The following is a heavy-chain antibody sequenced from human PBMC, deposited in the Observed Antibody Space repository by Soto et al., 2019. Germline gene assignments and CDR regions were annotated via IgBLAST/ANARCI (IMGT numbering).Heavy chain of an antibody. J-gene: IGHJ4*02. CDR1: GGSISSYY. D-gene: IGHD3-22*01. CDR3: ANSEGIVVPSGY. CDR2: IYYSGST. V-gene: IGHV4-59*01. Sequence: QVQLQESGPGLVKPSETLSLTCTVSGGSISSYYWSWIRQPPGKGLEWIGYIYYSGSTNYNPSLKSRVTISVDTSKNQFSLKLSSVTAADTAVYYCANSEGIVVPSGYWGQGTLVTVSS.